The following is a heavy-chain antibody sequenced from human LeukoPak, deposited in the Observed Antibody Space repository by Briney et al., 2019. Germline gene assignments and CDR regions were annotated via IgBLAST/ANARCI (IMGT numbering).Heavy chain of an antibody. Sequence: PSETLSLTCAVSGGSISSSNWWSWVRQPPGKGLEWIGEIYHSGSTNYNPSLKSRVTISVDKSKNQFSLKVSSVTAADTGVYYCASKSTDHGELRFDYWGQGTLVTVSS. V-gene: IGHV4-4*02. CDR1: GGSISSSNW. CDR3: ASKSTDHGELRFDY. CDR2: IYHSGST. J-gene: IGHJ4*02. D-gene: IGHD4-17*01.